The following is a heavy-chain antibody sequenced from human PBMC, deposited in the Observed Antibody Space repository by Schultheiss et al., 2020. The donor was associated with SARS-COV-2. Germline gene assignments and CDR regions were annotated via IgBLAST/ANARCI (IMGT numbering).Heavy chain of an antibody. J-gene: IGHJ5*02. Sequence: GGSLRLSCAASGFTFSSYAMHWVRQAPGKGLEWVAVISYDGSNKYYADSVKGRFTISRDNSKNTLYLQMNSLRAEDTAVYYCAKDRQYDFLSGPELGWFDPWGQGTLVTVSS. V-gene: IGHV3-30*07. CDR2: ISYDGSNK. CDR1: GFTFSSYA. CDR3: AKDRQYDFLSGPELGWFDP. D-gene: IGHD3-3*01.